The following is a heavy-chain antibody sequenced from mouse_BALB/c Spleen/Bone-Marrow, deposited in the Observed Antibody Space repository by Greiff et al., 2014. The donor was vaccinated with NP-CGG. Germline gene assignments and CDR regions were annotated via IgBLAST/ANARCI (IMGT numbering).Heavy chain of an antibody. CDR2: INSGSGGT. D-gene: IGHD2-4*01. CDR3: ARAITDAMDY. Sequence: VQLQQSGAELVRPGTSVKVSCKGSGYAFTNYLIEWVKQRPGQGLEWIGVINSGSGGTKYNEKFKGKATLTADKSSSTAYMQXXXXPSDDSAVYFCARAITDAMDYWGQGTSVTVSS. V-gene: IGHV1-54*01. J-gene: IGHJ4*01. CDR1: GYAFTNYL.